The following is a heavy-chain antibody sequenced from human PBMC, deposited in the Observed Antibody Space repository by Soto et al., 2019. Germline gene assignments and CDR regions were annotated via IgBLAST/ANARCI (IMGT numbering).Heavy chain of an antibody. CDR1: GDTFTSYY. V-gene: IGHV1-46*01. Sequence: ASVKVSCKAPGDTFTSYYLNWVRQAPGQGLEWMGVINPHGGSTKYAQKFQGSITRTRDTSRSTVYRELSSLRSDDTAIYYCARPSGGNYGIIIEGSNWFDPWGQGTLVTVSS. CDR2: INPHGGST. D-gene: IGHD3-16*01. CDR3: ARPSGGNYGIIIEGSNWFDP. J-gene: IGHJ5*02.